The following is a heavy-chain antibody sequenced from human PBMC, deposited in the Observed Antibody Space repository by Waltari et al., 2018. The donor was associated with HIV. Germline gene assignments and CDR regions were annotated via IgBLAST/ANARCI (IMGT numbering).Heavy chain of an antibody. V-gene: IGHV1-69*01. CDR2: IIPIFGTA. CDR3: ARDHGYSGYDFKYFDY. D-gene: IGHD5-12*01. CDR1: GGTFSSYA. J-gene: IGHJ4*02. Sequence: QVQLVQSGAEVKKPGSSVKVSCKASGGTFSSYAISWVRQAPGQGLEWMGGIIPIFGTANYAQKFQGRVTITADESTSTAYMELSSLRSEDTAVYYCARDHGYSGYDFKYFDYWGQGTLVTVSS.